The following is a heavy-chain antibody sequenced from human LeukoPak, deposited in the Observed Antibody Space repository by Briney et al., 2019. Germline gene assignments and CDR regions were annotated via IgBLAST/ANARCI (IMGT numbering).Heavy chain of an antibody. CDR1: GGSSSSYY. Sequence: SETLSLTCTVSGGSSSSYYWSWIRQPPGKGLEWIGYIYYSGSTNYNPSLKSRVTILVDTSKNQFSLRLSSVTAADTAVYYCARSGGDRVEMPTIIDYWGQGALVTVSS. CDR2: IYYSGST. D-gene: IGHD3-10*01. V-gene: IGHV4-59*01. J-gene: IGHJ4*02. CDR3: ARSGGDRVEMPTIIDY.